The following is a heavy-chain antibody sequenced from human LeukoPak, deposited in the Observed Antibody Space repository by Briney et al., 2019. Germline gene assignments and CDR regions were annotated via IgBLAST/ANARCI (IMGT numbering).Heavy chain of an antibody. CDR2: INPSGGST. CDR3: ARGGSDGYNTPINFDY. Sequence: ASVKVSCKASGGTFSSYAISWVRQAPGQGLEWMGIINPSGGSTSYAQKFQGRVTMTRDMSTSTVYMELSSLRSEDTAVYYCARGGSDGYNTPINFDYWGQGTLVTVSS. V-gene: IGHV1-46*01. D-gene: IGHD5-24*01. CDR1: GGTFSSYA. J-gene: IGHJ4*02.